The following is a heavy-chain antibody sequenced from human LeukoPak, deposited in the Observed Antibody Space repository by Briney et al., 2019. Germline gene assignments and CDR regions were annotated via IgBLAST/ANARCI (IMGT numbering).Heavy chain of an antibody. CDR2: IGSDGSTT. V-gene: IGHV3-74*01. CDR3: ASERSGSSGYYSAIDS. Sequence: PGGSLRLSCVASGFTFSSYWMHWVRQPPGNGLVWVSRIGSDGSTTTYADSVKGRFTISRDNAKNTLYLQMNSLRAEDTAVYYCASERSGSSGYYSAIDSWGQGTLVTVSS. D-gene: IGHD3-22*01. J-gene: IGHJ4*02. CDR1: GFTFSSYW.